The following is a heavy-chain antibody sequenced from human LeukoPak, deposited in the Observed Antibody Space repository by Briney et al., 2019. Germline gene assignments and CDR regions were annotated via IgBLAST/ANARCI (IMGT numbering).Heavy chain of an antibody. V-gene: IGHV4-39*07. CDR1: GGSISSNNLY. CDR3: ARTTDRTGYDYGYYYIDV. D-gene: IGHD5-12*01. Sequence: KPSETLSLTCTVSGGSISSNNLYWGWIRQPPGKGLEWIGSIYYSGSTYYNPSLKSRATVSVDTSKNQFSLKLSFVTAADTAVYYCARTTDRTGYDYGYYYIDVWGKGTTVTVSS. CDR2: IYYSGST. J-gene: IGHJ6*03.